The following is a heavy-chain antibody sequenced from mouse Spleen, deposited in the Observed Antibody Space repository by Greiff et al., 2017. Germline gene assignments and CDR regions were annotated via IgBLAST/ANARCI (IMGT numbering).Heavy chain of an antibody. CDR1: GFTFSSYG. CDR2: INSNGGST. D-gene: IGHD1-1*01. V-gene: IGHV5-6-3*01. J-gene: IGHJ2*01. CDR3: ARDPSSYYYGSSYGFDY. Sequence: EVKVVESGGGLVQPGGSLKLSCAASGFTFSSYGMSWVRQTPDKRLELVATINSNGGSTYYPDSVKGRFTISRDNAKNTLYLQMSSLKSEDTAMYYCARDPSSYYYGSSYGFDYWGQGTTLTVSS.